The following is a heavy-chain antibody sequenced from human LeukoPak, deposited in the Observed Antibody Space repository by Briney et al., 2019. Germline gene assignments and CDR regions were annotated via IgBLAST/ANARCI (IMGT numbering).Heavy chain of an antibody. V-gene: IGHV3-21*01. CDR2: ISSSSSYI. J-gene: IGHJ6*04. D-gene: IGHD3-10*02. CDR1: GFTFSSYS. CDR3: AELGITMIGGV. Sequence: GGSLRLSCAASGFTFSSYSMNWVRQAPGKRLEWVSSISSSSSYIYYADSVKGRFTISRDNAKNSLYLQMNSLRAEDTAVYYCAELGITMIGGVWGKGTTVTISS.